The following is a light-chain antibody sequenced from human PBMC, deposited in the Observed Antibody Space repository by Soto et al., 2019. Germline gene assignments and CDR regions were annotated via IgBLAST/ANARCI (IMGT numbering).Light chain of an antibody. CDR3: QQYDDSPTT. J-gene: IGKJ1*01. Sequence: EIVLTQSPGTLSLSPGERATLSCRASQSVSSSYLAWYQQKPGQAPRLLMYAASSRATGIPDRFTGSGSGTDFPLTISRLEPEDFAVYYCQQYDDSPTTFGQGTKVEVK. CDR2: AAS. CDR1: QSVSSSY. V-gene: IGKV3-20*01.